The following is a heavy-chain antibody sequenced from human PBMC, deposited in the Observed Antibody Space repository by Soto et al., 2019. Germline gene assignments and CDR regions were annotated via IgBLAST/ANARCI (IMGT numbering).Heavy chain of an antibody. Sequence: GGSLRLSCAASGFTFSSYAMHWIRQAPGKGLEWVAVIPYDGSNKYYADSVKGRFTISRDNSKNTLYLQMNSLRAEDTAVYYCVLGPLFVVVTASPLDYWGQGTLVTVSS. CDR2: IPYDGSNK. CDR3: VLGPLFVVVTASPLDY. V-gene: IGHV3-30-3*01. D-gene: IGHD2-21*02. J-gene: IGHJ4*02. CDR1: GFTFSSYA.